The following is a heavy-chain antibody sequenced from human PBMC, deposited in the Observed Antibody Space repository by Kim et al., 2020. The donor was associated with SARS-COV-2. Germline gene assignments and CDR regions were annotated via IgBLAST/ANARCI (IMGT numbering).Heavy chain of an antibody. CDR3: AKGYYYDSSGYFFGFDAFDI. CDR1: GFTFGDYA. D-gene: IGHD3-22*01. CDR2: ISWNSGSI. Sequence: GGSLRLSCAASGFTFGDYAMHWVRQAPGKGLEWVSGISWNSGSIGYADSVKGRFTISRDNAKNSLYLQMNSLRAEDTALYYCAKGYYYDSSGYFFGFDAFDIWGQGTMVTVSS. J-gene: IGHJ3*02. V-gene: IGHV3-9*01.